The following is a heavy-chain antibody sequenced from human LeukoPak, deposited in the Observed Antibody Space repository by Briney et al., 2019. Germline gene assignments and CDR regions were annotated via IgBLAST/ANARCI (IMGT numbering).Heavy chain of an antibody. CDR2: IYYSGST. D-gene: IGHD4-17*01. V-gene: IGHV4-39*01. Sequence: PSETLSLTCTVSGGSISSSSYYWGWIRQPPGKGLEWIGSIYYSGSTYYNPSLKSRVIISVDTSKNQFSLKLTSVTAADTAVYYCARAPGTTFDYWGHGNMVTVSS. J-gene: IGHJ4*01. CDR1: GGSISSSSYY. CDR3: ARAPGTTFDY.